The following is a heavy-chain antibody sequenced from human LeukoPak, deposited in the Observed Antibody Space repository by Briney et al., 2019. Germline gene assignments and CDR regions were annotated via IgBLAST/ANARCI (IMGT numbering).Heavy chain of an antibody. D-gene: IGHD4-23*01. V-gene: IGHV4-59*01. J-gene: IGHJ4*02. CDR3: ARSDYGGTLDY. CDR2: IYYSGST. Sequence: TSETLSLTCTVSGGSISSYYWSWIRQPPGKGLEWIGYIYYSGSTNYNPSLKSRVTISVDTSKNQFSLKLSSVTAADTAVYYCARSDYGGTLDYWGQGTLVTVSS. CDR1: GGSISSYY.